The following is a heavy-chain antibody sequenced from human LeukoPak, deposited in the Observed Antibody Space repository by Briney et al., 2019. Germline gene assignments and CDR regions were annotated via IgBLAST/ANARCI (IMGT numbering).Heavy chain of an antibody. CDR2: INPNSGGT. V-gene: IGHV1-2*02. D-gene: IGHD2-2*02. Sequence: WASVKVSCKASGYTFTGYYMHWVRQAPGQGLEWMGWINPNSGGTNYAQKFQGRVTMTRDTSISTAYMELSRLRSDDTAVYYCARDLYLRYYFDYWGQGTLATVSS. CDR3: ARDLYLRYYFDY. J-gene: IGHJ4*02. CDR1: GYTFTGYY.